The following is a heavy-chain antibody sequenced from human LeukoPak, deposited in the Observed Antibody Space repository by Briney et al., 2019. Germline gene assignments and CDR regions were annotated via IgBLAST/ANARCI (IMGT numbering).Heavy chain of an antibody. CDR2: MNPNSGNT. CDR3: ARGKAVGAPDFDY. J-gene: IGHJ4*02. Sequence: ASVKVSWKASGYTYTSYDINWARQATGQGLEWMGWMNPNSGNTGYAQKFQGRVTMTRNTSISTAYMELSSLRSEDTAVYYCARGKAVGAPDFDYWGQGTLVTVSS. V-gene: IGHV1-8*01. CDR1: GYTYTSYD. D-gene: IGHD1-26*01.